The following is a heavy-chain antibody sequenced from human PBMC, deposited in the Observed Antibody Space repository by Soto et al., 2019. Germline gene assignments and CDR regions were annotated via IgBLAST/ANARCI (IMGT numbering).Heavy chain of an antibody. J-gene: IGHJ4*02. CDR2: ISGSGGST. D-gene: IGHD6-19*01. CDR1: GFTFSSYA. V-gene: IGHV3-23*01. Sequence: EVQLLESGGGLVQPGGSLRLSCAASGFTFSSYAMSWVRQAPGKGLEWVSAISGSGGSTYYADSVKGRFTISSDNSKNTLYLQMNSLRAEDTAVYYCGKDRIAVGGGASDYWGQGALVTVSS. CDR3: GKDRIAVGGGASDY.